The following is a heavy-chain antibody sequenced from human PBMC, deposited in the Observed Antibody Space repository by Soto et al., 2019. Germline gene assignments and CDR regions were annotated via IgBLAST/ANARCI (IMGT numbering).Heavy chain of an antibody. CDR1: GFTFRSYG. D-gene: IGHD3-22*01. V-gene: IGHV3-33*01. CDR3: AREALMYYYDSSGYGDAFDI. CDR2: IWYDGSNK. J-gene: IGHJ3*02. Sequence: HPGGSLRLSCAASGFTFRSYGTHWVRQAPGKGLEWVSVIWYDGSNKYCADSVKGRFTISRDNSKNTLYLQMNSLRAEDTAVYYCAREALMYYYDSSGYGDAFDIGGQGTMVTVSS.